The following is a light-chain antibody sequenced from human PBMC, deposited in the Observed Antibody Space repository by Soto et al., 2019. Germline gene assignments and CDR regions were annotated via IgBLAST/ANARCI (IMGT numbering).Light chain of an antibody. CDR3: GVDHGSRGNLVV. V-gene: IGLV9-49*01. CDR2: VGAGGIVG. Sequence: QSVLTQPPSASASLGASVTLTCTLSSGYRNYNVDWYQQRPGKGLRFVMRVGAGGIVGSEGDGIPDRFSVYVSGMNRYLTIKNIQEGDEGDSHCGVDHGSRGNLVVFGAGTTLTVL. CDR1: SGYRNYN. J-gene: IGLJ3*02.